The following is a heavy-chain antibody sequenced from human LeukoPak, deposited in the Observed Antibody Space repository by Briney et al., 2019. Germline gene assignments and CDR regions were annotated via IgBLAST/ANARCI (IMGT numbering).Heavy chain of an antibody. Sequence: GESLKISCKGSGYTFTSYWMAWVRLMPGKGLEWMGIIYPGGSDTRYSPSFQGQVTISVDKSITTAYLQWSSLKASDTAMYYCARRHNNFYYFDFWGQGTLVTVSS. V-gene: IGHV5-51*01. CDR2: IYPGGSDT. D-gene: IGHD4-11*01. CDR1: GYTFTSYW. J-gene: IGHJ4*02. CDR3: ARRHNNFYYFDF.